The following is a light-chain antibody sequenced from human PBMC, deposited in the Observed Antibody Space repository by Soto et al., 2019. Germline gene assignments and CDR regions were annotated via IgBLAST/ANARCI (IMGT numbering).Light chain of an antibody. CDR2: GAS. CDR1: QSVGSSY. Sequence: DIVLTQSPGTLPLSPGERSTLSCRASQSVGSSYLAWYQQKPGQSPQLLIYGASNRATGIPDRFSGSGSGTDFTLTISRLEPEDFAVYYCKQYDHSPLTFGGGTKVDIK. CDR3: KQYDHSPLT. J-gene: IGKJ4*01. V-gene: IGKV3-20*01.